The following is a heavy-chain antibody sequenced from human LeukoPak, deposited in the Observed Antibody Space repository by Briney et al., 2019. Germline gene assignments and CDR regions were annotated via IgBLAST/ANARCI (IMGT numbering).Heavy chain of an antibody. CDR2: IYASGKT. CDR1: GVSISRGRYY. Sequence: SQTLSLTCTVSGVSISRGRYYWSWVRQPAGKELEWIGRIYASGKTDYNPYTPSLKSRVAMSLDTSKNQVSLYLTSVTAADTAMYFCARSFSEKFYFESWGQGTLVTVSS. CDR3: ARSFSEKFYFES. D-gene: IGHD1-26*01. V-gene: IGHV4-61*02. J-gene: IGHJ4*02.